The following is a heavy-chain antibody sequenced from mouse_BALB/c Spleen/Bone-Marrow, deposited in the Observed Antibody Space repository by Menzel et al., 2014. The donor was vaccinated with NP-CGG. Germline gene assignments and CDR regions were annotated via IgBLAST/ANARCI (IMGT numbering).Heavy chain of an antibody. CDR3: ARGYGSAWFAY. Sequence: VQLVESGPGLVAPSQSLPITCTVSGFSLTSYGVHWVRQPPGKGLEWLGVIWAGGSTNYNSALMSRLSISKDNSKSQVFLKMNSLQTDDTAMYYCARGYGSAWFAYWGQGTLVTVSA. CDR2: IWAGGST. CDR1: GFSLTSYG. D-gene: IGHD1-1*02. V-gene: IGHV2-9*02. J-gene: IGHJ3*01.